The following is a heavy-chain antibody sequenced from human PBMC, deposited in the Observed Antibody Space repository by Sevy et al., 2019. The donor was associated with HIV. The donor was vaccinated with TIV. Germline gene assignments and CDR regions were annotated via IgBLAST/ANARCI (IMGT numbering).Heavy chain of an antibody. V-gene: IGHV3-9*01. D-gene: IGHD6-13*01. J-gene: IGHJ2*01. CDR1: GFTFDDYA. CDR2: ISWNSGSI. CDR3: AKDAIAAAVYWYFDL. Sequence: GGSLRLSCAASGFTFDDYAMHWVRQAPGKGLEWVSGISWNSGSIGYADSVKGRFTISRDNAKNSLYLQMNSLRAEDTALYYCAKDAIAAAVYWYFDLWGRGTLVTVSS.